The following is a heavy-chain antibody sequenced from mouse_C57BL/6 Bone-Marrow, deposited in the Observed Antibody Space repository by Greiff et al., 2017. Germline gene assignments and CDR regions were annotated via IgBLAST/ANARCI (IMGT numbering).Heavy chain of an antibody. V-gene: IGHV2-2*01. J-gene: IGHJ3*01. D-gene: IGHD1-1*01. Sequence: QVQLQQSGPGLVQPSQSLSITCTVSGFSLTSYGVHWVRQSPGKGLEWLGVIWSGGSTAYYAAFIARLSISTDNSRRQVFFKRNSLQADYTVRDYSVRNFYYEAWFAYWGQGTLVTVSA. CDR1: GFSLTSYG. CDR2: IWSGGST. CDR3: VRNFYYEAWFAY.